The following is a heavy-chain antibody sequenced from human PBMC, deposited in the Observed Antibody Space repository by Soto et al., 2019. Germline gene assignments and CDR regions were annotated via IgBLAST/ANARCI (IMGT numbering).Heavy chain of an antibody. D-gene: IGHD3-10*01. CDR2: ISSSSRTI. CDR3: ARGVGYGSGSYCCYFDS. J-gene: IGHJ4*02. Sequence: EVQLVESGGSLVQRGGSLRLSCAASGFSFSTYSMNWLRQAPGKGLEWVSYISSSSRTIDYADSVRGRFTISRDHAKNSLYLQTNNLRDEDTAVYCCARGVGYGSGSYCCYFDSWGQGTLVTVSS. CDR1: GFSFSTYS. V-gene: IGHV3-48*02.